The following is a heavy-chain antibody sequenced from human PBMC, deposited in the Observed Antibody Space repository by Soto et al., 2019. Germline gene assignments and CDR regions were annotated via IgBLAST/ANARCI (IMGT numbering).Heavy chain of an antibody. Sequence: ASVKVSCKASGYTFSGYSITWVRQAPGQGLEWMGRISGYNGNANYARTLRGRLTLTTDTSTSTAYMELRSLTSDDTAVYYCARDVFCGGAPACPDMDVWGQGTTVTVSS. D-gene: IGHD2-21*01. J-gene: IGHJ6*02. CDR2: ISGYNGNA. V-gene: IGHV1-18*04. CDR3: ARDVFCGGAPACPDMDV. CDR1: GYTFSGYS.